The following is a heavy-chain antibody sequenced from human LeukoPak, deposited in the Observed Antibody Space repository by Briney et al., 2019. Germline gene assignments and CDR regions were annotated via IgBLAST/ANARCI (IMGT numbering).Heavy chain of an antibody. D-gene: IGHD6-19*01. Sequence: SETLSLTCTVSGGSISSISYDWGWIRQPPGKGLDGIGSIYYSGSTYYNPSLKSRVHISVDTSTTHFSLKMSYVTAADTAVYYCARKGSSGWYDPLYFDYWGQGTLVTVSS. CDR1: GGSISSISYD. CDR2: IYYSGST. V-gene: IGHV4-39*02. J-gene: IGHJ4*02. CDR3: ARKGSSGWYDPLYFDY.